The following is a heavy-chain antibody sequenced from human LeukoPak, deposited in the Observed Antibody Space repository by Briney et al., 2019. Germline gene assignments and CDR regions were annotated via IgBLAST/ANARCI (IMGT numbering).Heavy chain of an antibody. CDR2: IYYSGST. D-gene: IGHD2-21*01. J-gene: IGHJ4*02. CDR1: GGSISSYY. V-gene: IGHV4-59*01. Sequence: KPSETLSLTCTVSGGSISSYYWSWIRQPAGKGLEWIGYIYYSGSTNYNPSLKSRVTISLDTSKNQFSLKLSSVTAADTAVYYCARATAYYCVDYWGQGTLVTVSS. CDR3: ARATAYYCVDY.